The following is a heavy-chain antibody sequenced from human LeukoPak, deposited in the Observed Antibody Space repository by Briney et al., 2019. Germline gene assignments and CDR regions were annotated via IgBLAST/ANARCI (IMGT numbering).Heavy chain of an antibody. CDR3: ASLAVAYDAFDI. V-gene: IGHV4-59*08. J-gene: IGHJ3*02. CDR2: IYYSGST. D-gene: IGHD6-19*01. Sequence: PSETLSLTCTVSGGSISSYYWSWIRQPPGKGLEWIGYIYYSGSTNYNPSLKSRVTISVDTSKNQFSLKLSSVTAADTAVYYCASLAVAYDAFDIWGQGTMVTVSS. CDR1: GGSISSYY.